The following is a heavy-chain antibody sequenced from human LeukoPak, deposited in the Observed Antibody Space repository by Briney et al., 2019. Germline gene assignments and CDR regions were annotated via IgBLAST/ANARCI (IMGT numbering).Heavy chain of an antibody. V-gene: IGHV4-59*01. CDR3: ARDSRDYSGYDY. CDR2: IYYSGST. D-gene: IGHD5-12*01. J-gene: IGHJ4*02. CDR1: GGSISSYY. Sequence: SETLSLTCTVSGGSISSYYWSWIRQPPGKGLEWIGYIYYSGSTNYNPSLKSRVTISVDTSKNQFSLKLSSVTVADTAVYYCARDSRDYSGYDYWGQGTLVTVSS.